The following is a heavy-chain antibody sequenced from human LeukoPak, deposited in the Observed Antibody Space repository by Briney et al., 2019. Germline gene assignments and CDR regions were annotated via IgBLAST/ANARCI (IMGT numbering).Heavy chain of an antibody. CDR2: IYSGGST. D-gene: IGHD6-19*01. J-gene: IGHJ4*02. CDR1: GFTVSSNY. CDR3: ARTDSSGWSHRLDY. Sequence: GGSLRLSCAASGFTVSSNYMSWVRQAPGKGLEWVSVIYSGGSTYYADSVKGRFTISRDNSKNTLYLQMNSLRAEDTAVYYCARTDSSGWSHRLDYWGQGTLVTVSS. V-gene: IGHV3-66*01.